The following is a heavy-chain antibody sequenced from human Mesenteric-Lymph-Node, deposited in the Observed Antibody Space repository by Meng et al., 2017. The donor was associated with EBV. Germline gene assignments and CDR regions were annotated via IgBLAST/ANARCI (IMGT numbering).Heavy chain of an antibody. CDR1: GGDISSSSW. J-gene: IGHJ4*02. CDR2: IYHSSGTT. CDR3: ARLPPTTGYGTARSY. Sequence: QVKLQGSGPGLVKPSGTLSLPCSVSGGDISSSSWWSWVRQPPGKGLEWLGEIYHSSGTTNYNPSLKSRVTISLDKSKNQFSLNLSSVTAADTAVYYCARLPPTTGYGTARSYWGQGTLVTVSS. V-gene: IGHV4-4*02. D-gene: IGHD6-13*01.